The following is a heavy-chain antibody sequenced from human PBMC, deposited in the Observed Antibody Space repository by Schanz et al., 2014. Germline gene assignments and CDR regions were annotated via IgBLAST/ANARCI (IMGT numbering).Heavy chain of an antibody. CDR1: GGSFSGYY. Sequence: QVQLQQWGAGLLKPSETLSLTCAVYGGSFSGYYWTWIRQPPGKGLEWIGEIHHSGSTNYNPSLKSRVTIQMDTSKNQCPLKLTSATAADTAVYYCARGEWSTSQFDYWGHGTLVTVSS. J-gene: IGHJ4*01. CDR3: ARGEWSTSQFDY. CDR2: IHHSGST. V-gene: IGHV4-34*01. D-gene: IGHD2-2*01.